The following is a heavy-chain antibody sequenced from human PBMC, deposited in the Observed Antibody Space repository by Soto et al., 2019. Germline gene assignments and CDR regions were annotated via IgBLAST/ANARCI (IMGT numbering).Heavy chain of an antibody. CDR3: ASFTTVTTTPDDY. CDR2: IYYSGST. V-gene: IGHV4-31*03. CDR1: GVSISSGGYY. Sequence: QVQLQESGPGLVKPSQTLSLTCTVSGVSISSGGYYWSWIRQHPGKGLEWIGYIYYSGSTYYNPSLKGRVTISLDTYKNHLALKQSSVTAADTAVYYCASFTTVTTTPDDYWGQGTLVTVSS. D-gene: IGHD4-17*01. J-gene: IGHJ4*02.